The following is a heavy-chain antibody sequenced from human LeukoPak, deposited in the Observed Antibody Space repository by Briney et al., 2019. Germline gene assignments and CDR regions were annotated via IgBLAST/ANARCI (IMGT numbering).Heavy chain of an antibody. D-gene: IGHD2-15*01. CDR3: AIVSAGGIDY. J-gene: IGHJ4*01. Sequence: PGGALTLSCAASLFSLIDQYIHSVGQAPARGVDWVGRTRNRANSYNTQYPPSVKGRLTISRDHSQHSLYLQLSSLKTHDTGVYYCAIVSAGGIDYWGQGTLVTVSS. CDR2: TRNRANSYNT. CDR1: LFSLIDQY. V-gene: IGHV3-72*01.